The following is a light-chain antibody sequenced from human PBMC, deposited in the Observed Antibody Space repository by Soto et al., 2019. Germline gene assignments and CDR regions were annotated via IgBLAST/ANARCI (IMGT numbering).Light chain of an antibody. CDR3: QQYHTYST. CDR2: DVS. J-gene: IGKJ1*01. Sequence: DIQMTQSPSTLSASVGDRVSITCRASQAISDWLAWYQQKPGQVPELLIFDVSTLESGVPSRFSGSRSGTEFTLTISSLQPDDFATYFCQQYHTYSTFGKGTKVEVK. V-gene: IGKV1-5*01. CDR1: QAISDW.